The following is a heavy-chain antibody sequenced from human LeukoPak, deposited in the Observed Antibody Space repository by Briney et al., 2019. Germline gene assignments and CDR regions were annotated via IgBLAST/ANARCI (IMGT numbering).Heavy chain of an antibody. CDR2: INPNSGGT. D-gene: IGHD3-3*01. CDR3: ATYDFWSGYSPLDGMDV. V-gene: IGHV1-2*02. CDR1: GYTFTGYY. J-gene: IGHJ6*02. Sequence: ASVTVSCKASGYTFTGYYMHWVRQAPGQGLEWMGWINPNSGGTNYAQKFQGRVTMTRDTSISTAHMELSRLRSDDTAVYYCATYDFWSGYSPLDGMDVWGQGTTVTVSS.